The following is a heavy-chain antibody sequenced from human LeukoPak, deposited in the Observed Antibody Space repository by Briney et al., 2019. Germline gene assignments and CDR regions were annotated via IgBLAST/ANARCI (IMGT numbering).Heavy chain of an antibody. V-gene: IGHV3-23*01. D-gene: IGHD3-10*01. CDR3: AKARKLLWLAYYFDY. CDR2: ISGSGDST. J-gene: IGHJ4*02. Sequence: PGGSLRLSCAASGFTFSSYAMSWVRQAPGKGLEWVSAISGSGDSTYYGDSVKGRFTISRDNSKNTLYLQMNSLRAEDTAVYYCAKARKLLWLAYYFDYWGQGTLVTVSS. CDR1: GFTFSSYA.